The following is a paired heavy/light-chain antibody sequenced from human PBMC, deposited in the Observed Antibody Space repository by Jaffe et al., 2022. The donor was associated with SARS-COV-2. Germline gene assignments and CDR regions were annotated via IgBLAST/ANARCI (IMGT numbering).Light chain of an antibody. CDR1: QSVSSSY. CDR2: GAS. V-gene: IGKV3-20*01. CDR3: QQYGSSPPET. Sequence: EIVLTQSPGTLSLSPGERATLSCRASQSVSSSYLAWYQQKPGQAPRLLIYGASSRATGIPDRFSGSGSGTDFTLTISRLEPEDFAVYYCQQYGSSPPETFGQGTKVEIK. J-gene: IGKJ1*01.
Heavy chain of an antibody. J-gene: IGHJ2*01. V-gene: IGHV3-11*06. CDR2: ISISSSYT. Sequence: QVQLVESGGGLVKPGGSLRLSCAASGFTFSDYYMSWIRQAPGKGLEWVSYISISSSYTNYADSVKGRFTISRDNAKNSLYLQMNSLRAEDTAVYYCARDGRPSITMVRGAIMRYWYFDLWGRGTLVTVSS. D-gene: IGHD3-10*01. CDR1: GFTFSDYY. CDR3: ARDGRPSITMVRGAIMRYWYFDL.